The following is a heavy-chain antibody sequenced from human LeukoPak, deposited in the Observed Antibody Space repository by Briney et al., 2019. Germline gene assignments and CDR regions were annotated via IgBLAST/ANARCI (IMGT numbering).Heavy chain of an antibody. Sequence: ASVKVSCKASGYTFTSYGISWVRQAPGQGLEWMGWISAYNGNTNYAQKLQGRVTMTTGTSTSTAYMELRSLRSDDTAVYYCARDLGPPTILWFGESFFDYWGQGTLVTVSS. CDR3: ARDLGPPTILWFGESFFDY. CDR2: ISAYNGNT. V-gene: IGHV1-18*01. CDR1: GYTFTSYG. D-gene: IGHD3-10*01. J-gene: IGHJ4*02.